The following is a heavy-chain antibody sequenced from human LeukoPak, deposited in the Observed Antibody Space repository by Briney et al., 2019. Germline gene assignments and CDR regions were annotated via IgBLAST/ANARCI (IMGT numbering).Heavy chain of an antibody. CDR2: IYSGGST. CDR3: ARDEAYCGGDCYSGAFDI. D-gene: IGHD2-21*02. CDR1: GFTVSSNY. V-gene: IGHV3-66*01. J-gene: IGHJ3*02. Sequence: GGSLRLSCAASGFTVSSNYMSWVRQAPGKGLEWVSVIYSGGSTYYADSVKGRFTISRDNSKNTLYLQINSLRAEDTAVYYCARDEAYCGGDCYSGAFDIWGQGTMVTVSS.